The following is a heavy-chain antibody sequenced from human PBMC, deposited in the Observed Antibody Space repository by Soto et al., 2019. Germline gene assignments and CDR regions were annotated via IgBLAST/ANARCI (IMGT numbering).Heavy chain of an antibody. V-gene: IGHV3-7*05. CDR2: IKPDGGAQ. J-gene: IGHJ4*02. CDR3: ARLDAIAVTGKPQDY. Sequence: EVHLVESGGGLVQPGGSLSVSCAVSGFTFSAYWMNWVRQAPGKGLEWVANIKPDGGAQYYVASVRGRFTISRDNAKNSLDLQMNSLRPEDTALYYCARLDAIAVTGKPQDYWGQGSLVTV. D-gene: IGHD6-19*01. CDR1: GFTFSAYW.